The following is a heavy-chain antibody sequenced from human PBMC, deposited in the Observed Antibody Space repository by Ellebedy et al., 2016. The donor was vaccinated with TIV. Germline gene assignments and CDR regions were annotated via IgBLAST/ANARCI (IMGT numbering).Heavy chain of an antibody. D-gene: IGHD5-12*01. CDR3: ARVRFSGYNTFDY. CDR1: GFTFGYFD. V-gene: IGHV3-30*03. CDR2: IASDGRRE. J-gene: IGHJ4*02. Sequence: GESLKISCEASGFTFGYFDMHWFRQAPGRGLEWVAHIASDGRRENYVDSVKGRFIISRDNSKNTVSLEMNNLRVEDTAVYYCARVRFSGYNTFDYWGQGALVTVSS.